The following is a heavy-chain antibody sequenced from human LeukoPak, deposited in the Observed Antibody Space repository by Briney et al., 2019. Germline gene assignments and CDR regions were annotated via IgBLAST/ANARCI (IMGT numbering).Heavy chain of an antibody. CDR1: GFTFSSYG. J-gene: IGHJ4*02. V-gene: IGHV3-30*03. Sequence: PGGSLRLSCAASGFTFSSYGMHWVRQAPGKGLEWVAVISHDGSNKYYADSVKGRFTISRDNSKNTLYLQMNSLRAEDTAVYYCARESFVVVTAQNDYWGQGTLVTVSS. CDR2: ISHDGSNK. D-gene: IGHD2-21*02. CDR3: ARESFVVVTAQNDY.